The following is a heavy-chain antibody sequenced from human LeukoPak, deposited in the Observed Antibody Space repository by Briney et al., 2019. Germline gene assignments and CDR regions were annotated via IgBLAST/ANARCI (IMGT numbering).Heavy chain of an antibody. CDR2: INPSGGGT. CDR3: ARDLTKISGAYSSSPGY. Sequence: GASVKVSCKAFGYTFTSYYMHWVRQAPGQGLEWMGIINPSGGGTSYAQKFQGRVTMTRDTSTSTVYMELSSLRSEDTAVYYCARDLTKISGAYSSSPGYRGQGTLVTVSS. CDR1: GYTFTSYY. V-gene: IGHV1-46*01. J-gene: IGHJ4*02. D-gene: IGHD6-6*01.